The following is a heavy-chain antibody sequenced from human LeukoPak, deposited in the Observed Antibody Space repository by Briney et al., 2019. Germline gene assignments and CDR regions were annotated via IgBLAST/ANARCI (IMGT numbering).Heavy chain of an antibody. CDR3: ARGRSRFWFGEYMRYYYYYYMDV. D-gene: IGHD3-10*01. J-gene: IGHJ6*03. CDR2: INSDGSST. V-gene: IGHV3-74*01. CDR1: GFTFSSYW. Sequence: GGSLRLSCAASGFTFSSYWMHWVRQAPGKGLVWVSRINSDGSSTSYADSVKGRFTISRDNAKNTLYLQMNSLRAEDTAVYYCARGRSRFWFGEYMRYYYYYYMDVWGKGTTVTVSS.